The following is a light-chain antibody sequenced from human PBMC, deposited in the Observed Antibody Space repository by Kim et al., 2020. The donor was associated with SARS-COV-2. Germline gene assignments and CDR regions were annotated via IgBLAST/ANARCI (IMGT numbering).Light chain of an antibody. J-gene: IGLJ2*01. CDR1: SLRSYY. V-gene: IGLV3-19*01. CDR2: GKN. CDR3: NSRGSNDTVL. Sequence: SSELTQDPAVSVALGQTVRITCQGDSLRSYYATWYQQKPGQAPIVVIYGKNNRPSGIPDRFSGSSSGDTASLTITCTQAGDEADYYCNSRGSNDTVLFGG.